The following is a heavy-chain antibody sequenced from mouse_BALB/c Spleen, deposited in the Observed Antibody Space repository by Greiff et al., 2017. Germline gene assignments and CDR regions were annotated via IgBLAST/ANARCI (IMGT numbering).Heavy chain of an antibody. CDR2: ISNLAYSI. V-gene: IGHV5-15*02. D-gene: IGHD2-3*01. Sequence: EVHLVESGGGLVQPGGSRKLSCAASGFTFSDYGMAWVRQAPGKGPEWVAFISNLAYSIYYADTVTGRFTISRENAKNTLYLEMSSLRSEDTAMYYCARDRDGYYGAMDYWGQGTSVTVSS. J-gene: IGHJ4*01. CDR1: GFTFSDYG. CDR3: ARDRDGYYGAMDY.